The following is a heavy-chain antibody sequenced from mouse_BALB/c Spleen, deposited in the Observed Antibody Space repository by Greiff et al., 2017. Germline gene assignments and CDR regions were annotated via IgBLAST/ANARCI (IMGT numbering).Heavy chain of an antibody. CDR3: ARSLYGSSYDFDY. CDR1: GYTFTNYW. D-gene: IGHD1-1*01. V-gene: IGHV1-63*02. CDR2: IYPGGGYT. J-gene: IGHJ2*01. Sequence: QVQLQQSGAELVRPGTSLKISCKASGYTFTNYWLGWVKQRPGHGLEWIGDIYPGGGYTNYNEKFKGKATLTADTSSSTAYMQLSSLTSEDSAVYFCARSLYGSSYDFDYWGQGTTLTVSS.